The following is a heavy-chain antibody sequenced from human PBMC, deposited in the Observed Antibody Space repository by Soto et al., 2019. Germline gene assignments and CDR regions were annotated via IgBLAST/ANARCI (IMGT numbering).Heavy chain of an antibody. V-gene: IGHV5-51*01. D-gene: IGHD3-22*01. CDR1: EYSFTSYW. Sequence: PGEPLQISCKGSEYSFTSYWIGWVRQMPGKGLEWMGIIYPGDSDTRYSPSFQGQVTISADKSISTAYLQWSSLKASDTAMYYCASSYDSSGLTDYWGRGTPVTVSS. CDR3: ASSYDSSGLTDY. J-gene: IGHJ4*02. CDR2: IYPGDSDT.